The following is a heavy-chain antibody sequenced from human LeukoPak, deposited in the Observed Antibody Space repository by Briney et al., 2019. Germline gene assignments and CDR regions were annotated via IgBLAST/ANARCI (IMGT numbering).Heavy chain of an antibody. Sequence: SETLSLTCTVSGGSISSSSYYWGWIRQHPGKGLEWIGYIYYSGSTYYNPSLKSRVTISVDTSKNQFSLKLSSVTAADTAVYYCARGPPVYYGSGSPFDYWGQGTLVTVSS. J-gene: IGHJ4*02. CDR3: ARGPPVYYGSGSPFDY. CDR2: IYYSGST. D-gene: IGHD3-10*01. V-gene: IGHV4-31*03. CDR1: GGSISSSSYY.